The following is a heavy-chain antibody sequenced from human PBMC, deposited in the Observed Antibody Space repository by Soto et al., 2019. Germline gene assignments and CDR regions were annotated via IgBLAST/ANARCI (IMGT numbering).Heavy chain of an antibody. J-gene: IGHJ4*02. V-gene: IGHV1-2*02. CDR2: IGPESGAT. CDR1: VYTSSGDY. Sequence: APVTGACTPAVYTSSGDYVHRVRQATQQGPEWMGEIGPESGATRYAQKFGGRVTMTMDTSITTVYMELKNLSPDDTAVYYCGRGRSGQIVIFYWGQGTPVNVSS. CDR3: GRGRSGQIVIFY. D-gene: IGHD3-3*02.